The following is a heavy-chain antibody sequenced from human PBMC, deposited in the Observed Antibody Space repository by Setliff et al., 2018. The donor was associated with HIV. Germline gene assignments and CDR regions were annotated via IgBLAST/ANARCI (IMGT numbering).Heavy chain of an antibody. V-gene: IGHV4-39*01. Sequence: SETLSLTCTVSGVSTTSSSYYWGWIRQPPGKGLEWIGSIFYSGITYYNPSLKSRVTISVDTSKNQFSLNLTSVTAADTAVYYCARGGRSLAAQTWFDPWGQGTLVTVSS. D-gene: IGHD6-6*01. J-gene: IGHJ5*02. CDR2: IFYSGIT. CDR3: ARGGRSLAAQTWFDP. CDR1: GVSTTSSSYY.